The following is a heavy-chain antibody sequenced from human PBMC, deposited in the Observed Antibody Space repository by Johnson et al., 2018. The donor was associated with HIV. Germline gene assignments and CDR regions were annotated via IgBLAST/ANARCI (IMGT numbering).Heavy chain of an antibody. CDR1: GFTFGSYG. D-gene: IGHD3-10*01. J-gene: IGHJ3*02. Sequence: QVQLVESGGGVVQPGRSLRLSCAASGFTFGSYGIHWVRQVPGKGLEWVAVILYRGSNKYYADSVKGRFTISRDNAKNSLYLQMNSLRAEDTALYYCAKDLYYYGSGSMAHAFDIWGQGTMVTVSS. CDR3: AKDLYYYGSGSMAHAFDI. V-gene: IGHV3-30*18. CDR2: ILYRGSNK.